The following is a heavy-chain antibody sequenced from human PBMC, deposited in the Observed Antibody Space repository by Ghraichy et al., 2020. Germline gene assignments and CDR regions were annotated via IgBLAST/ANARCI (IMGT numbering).Heavy chain of an antibody. V-gene: IGHV4-59*01. D-gene: IGHD2-15*01. CDR1: GGSMGGYY. CDR2: INDSGNT. Sequence: SETLSLTCNVSGGSMGGYYWSWIRQPPGKGLEWIGYINDSGNTKFNPSLKSRVTISIATSKKQFSLRLNSMTAADTAVYYCAGADGYCSGGTCLAYYLDHWGKGTRVTGPS. CDR3: AGADGYCSGGTCLAYYLDH. J-gene: IGHJ4*02.